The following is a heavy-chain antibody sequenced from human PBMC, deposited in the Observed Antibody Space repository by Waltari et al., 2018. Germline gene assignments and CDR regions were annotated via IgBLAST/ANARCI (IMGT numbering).Heavy chain of an antibody. CDR1: GFTVRSHY. J-gene: IGHJ2*01. CDR3: ARAAYSSSWPNWYFDL. V-gene: IGHV3-53*01. D-gene: IGHD6-13*01. CDR2: IYSGGST. Sequence: EVQLVESGGGLIQPGGSLRLSCAASGFTVRSHYMSWVRQAPGKGLEWVSVIYSGGSTYYADSVKGRFTIARDNSKNTLYLQMNSLRAEDTAVYYCARAAYSSSWPNWYFDLWGRGTLVTVSS.